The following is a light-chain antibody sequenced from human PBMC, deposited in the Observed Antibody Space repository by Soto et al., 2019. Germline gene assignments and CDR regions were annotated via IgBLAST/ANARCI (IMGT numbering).Light chain of an antibody. CDR3: QSYDSSLSDV. Sequence: QLVLTQPPSVSGAPGQRVTISCPGSSSNIGAGYDVHWYQQLPGTAPKLLIYGNSNRPSGVPDRFSGSKSGTSASLAITGLQAEDEADYYCQSYDSSLSDVFGTGTKLTVL. CDR2: GNS. V-gene: IGLV1-40*01. CDR1: SSNIGAGYD. J-gene: IGLJ1*01.